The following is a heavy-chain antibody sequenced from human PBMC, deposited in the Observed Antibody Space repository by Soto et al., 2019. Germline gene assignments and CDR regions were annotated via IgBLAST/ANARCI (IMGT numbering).Heavy chain of an antibody. CDR1: GFTFSSYG. V-gene: IGHV3-33*01. CDR2: IWYDGSNK. CDR3: ARDTPPQDIVVLPAVPGGMDV. J-gene: IGHJ6*02. Sequence: PGGSLRLSCAASGFTFSSYGMHWVRQAPGKGLEWVAVIWYDGSNKYYADSVKGRFTISRDNSKNTLYLQMNSLRAEDTAVYYCARDTPPQDIVVLPAVPGGMDVWGQGTTVTVYS. D-gene: IGHD2-2*01.